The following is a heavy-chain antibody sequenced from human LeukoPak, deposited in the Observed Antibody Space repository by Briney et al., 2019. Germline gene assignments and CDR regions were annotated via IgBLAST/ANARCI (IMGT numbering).Heavy chain of an antibody. J-gene: IGHJ4*02. CDR2: INHSGST. CDR3: ARRVWGAAMVNY. V-gene: IGHV4-34*01. CDR1: GGSFSGYY. D-gene: IGHD5-18*01. Sequence: SETLSLTCAVYGGSFSGYYWSWIRQPPGKGLEWIGEINHSGSTNYNPSLKSRVTISVDTPKNQFSLKLSSVTAADTAVYYCARRVWGAAMVNYWGQGTLVTVSS.